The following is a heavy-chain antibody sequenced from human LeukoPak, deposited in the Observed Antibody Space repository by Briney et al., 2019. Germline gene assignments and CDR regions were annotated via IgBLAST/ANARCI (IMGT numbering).Heavy chain of an antibody. CDR3: ASLGGSRNYYVDF. CDR1: GGSISSYY. CDR2: IYYSGTT. V-gene: IGHV4-59*08. D-gene: IGHD3-10*02. J-gene: IGHJ4*02. Sequence: SETLSLTCTVSGGSISSYYWSWIRQPPGKGLEWIGYIYYSGTTNYNPSLKSRVTISVDTSKNQFSLQLSSVTAADTAVYYCASLGGSRNYYVDFWGQGTLVTVSS.